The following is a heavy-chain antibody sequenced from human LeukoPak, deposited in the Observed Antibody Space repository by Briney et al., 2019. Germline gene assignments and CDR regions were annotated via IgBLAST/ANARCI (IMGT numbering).Heavy chain of an antibody. CDR3: TSGDYYDSSGYYFFDY. CDR2: IRSKAYGGTT. V-gene: IGHV3-49*04. CDR1: GFTFGDYA. D-gene: IGHD3-22*01. J-gene: IGHJ4*02. Sequence: GGSLRLSCTASGFTFGDYAMSWVRQAPGKGLEWVGFIRSKAYGGTTEYAASVKGRFTISRDDSKSIAYLQMNSLKTEDTAVYYCTSGDYYDSSGYYFFDYWGRGTLVTVSS.